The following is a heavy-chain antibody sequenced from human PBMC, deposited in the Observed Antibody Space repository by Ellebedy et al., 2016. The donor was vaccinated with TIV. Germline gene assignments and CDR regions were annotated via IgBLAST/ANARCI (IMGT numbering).Heavy chain of an antibody. D-gene: IGHD5-12*01. Sequence: SETLSLTCTVSGGSINDYYWSWIRQPAGKGLEWMGRIHSSGATSYNPSLRSRVTMSVDTSKSQFSLNLRSVTAADTAVYYCTRGGPLADYWGQGTLVTVSS. CDR2: IHSSGAT. V-gene: IGHV4-4*07. CDR1: GGSINDYY. CDR3: TRGGPLADY. J-gene: IGHJ4*02.